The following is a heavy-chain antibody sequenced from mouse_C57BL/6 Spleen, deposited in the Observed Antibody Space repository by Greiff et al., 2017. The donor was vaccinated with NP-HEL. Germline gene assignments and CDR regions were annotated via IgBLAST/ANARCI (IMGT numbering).Heavy chain of an antibody. CDR1: GFTFSSYG. V-gene: IGHV5-6*01. J-gene: IGHJ3*01. CDR2: ISSGGSYT. CDR3: ARAAYYSNYEFAY. Sequence: EVQLKESGGDLVKPGGSLKLSCAASGFTFSSYGMSWVRQTPDKRLEWVATISSGGSYTYYPDSVKGRCTISRDNAKNTLYLQMSSLKSEDTAMYYCARAAYYSNYEFAYWGQGTLVTVSA. D-gene: IGHD2-5*01.